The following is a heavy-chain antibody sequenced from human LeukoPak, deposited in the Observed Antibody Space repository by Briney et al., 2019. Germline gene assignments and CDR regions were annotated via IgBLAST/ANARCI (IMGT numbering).Heavy chain of an antibody. Sequence: GRSLRLSSAASGFAFSSYAMSWVRQAPGEGLEWVSAISNSGGSTYYTDSVKGRFAISTDNPKNTLYLQMNSLRAEDTAVYYCAKGLTYDSGSRGYFDYWGQGTLVTVSS. CDR2: ISNSGGST. V-gene: IGHV3-23*01. CDR3: AKGLTYDSGSRGYFDY. CDR1: GFAFSSYA. J-gene: IGHJ4*02. D-gene: IGHD6-19*01.